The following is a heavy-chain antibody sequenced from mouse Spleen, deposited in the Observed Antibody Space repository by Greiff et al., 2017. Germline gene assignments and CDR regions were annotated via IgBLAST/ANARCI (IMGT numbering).Heavy chain of an antibody. V-gene: IGHV1-80*01. J-gene: IGHJ3*01. CDR3: ARRYGNYWFAY. Sequence: QVQLQQSGAELVRPGSSVKISCKASGYAFSSYWMNWVKQRPGQGLEWIGQIYPGDGDTNYNGKFKGKATLTADKSSSTAYMQLSSLTSEDSAVYFCARRYGNYWFAYWGQGTLVTVSA. CDR2: IYPGDGDT. CDR1: GYAFSSYW. D-gene: IGHD2-1*01.